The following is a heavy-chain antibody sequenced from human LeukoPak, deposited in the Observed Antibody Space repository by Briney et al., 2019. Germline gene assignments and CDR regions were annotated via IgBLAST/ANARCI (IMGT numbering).Heavy chain of an antibody. CDR3: ARVKGIFGVVNDFDY. Sequence: ASVKVSCKASGYTFTSYGISWVRQAPGQGLEWMGWISAYNGNTNYAQKLQGRVTMTTDTSTSTAYMELRSLRSDDTAMYYCARVKGIFGVVNDFDYWGQGTLVTVSS. V-gene: IGHV1-18*01. CDR2: ISAYNGNT. D-gene: IGHD3-3*01. CDR1: GYTFTSYG. J-gene: IGHJ4*02.